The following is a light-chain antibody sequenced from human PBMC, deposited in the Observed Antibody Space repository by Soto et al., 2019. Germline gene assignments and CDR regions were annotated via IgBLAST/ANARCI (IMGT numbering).Light chain of an antibody. CDR1: QSVVSKF. J-gene: IGKJ2*01. Sequence: EIVLTQSPGTLSLSPGERATLSCRASQSVVSKFFAWYQQKPGQAPRLLIYATSSRATGIPDRFSGSGSGNYFPLTIIKLEPEDFAVYYCQQYGSPPMYAFGQGTKLEIK. V-gene: IGKV3-20*01. CDR2: ATS. CDR3: QQYGSPPMYA.